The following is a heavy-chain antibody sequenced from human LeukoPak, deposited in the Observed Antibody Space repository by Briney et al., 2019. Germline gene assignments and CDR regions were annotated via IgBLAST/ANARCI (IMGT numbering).Heavy chain of an antibody. V-gene: IGHV1-8*01. J-gene: IGHJ4*02. CDR1: GYTFTSYD. D-gene: IGHD6-19*01. CDR2: MNPNSGNT. CDR3: ARGSSIAVAGDY. Sequence: ASVKVSCKASGYTFTSYDINWVRQATGQGLEWMGWMNPNSGNTGYAQKFQGRVTMTRNTSISTAYRELSSLRSEDTAVYYCARGSSIAVAGDYWGQGTLVTVSS.